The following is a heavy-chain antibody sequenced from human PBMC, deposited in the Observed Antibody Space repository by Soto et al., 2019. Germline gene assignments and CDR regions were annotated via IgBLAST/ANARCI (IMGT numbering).Heavy chain of an antibody. J-gene: IGHJ4*02. CDR1: GFTFSSYA. Sequence: GGSLRLSCAASGFTFSSYAMSWVRQAPGKGLEWDSAISGSGGSTYYADSVKGRFTISRDNSKNTLYLQMNSLRAEDTAVYSCATNGRYIVVVPAAIHAWLDYWGQGTLVTVSS. CDR2: ISGSGGST. CDR3: ATNGRYIVVVPAAIHAWLDY. V-gene: IGHV3-23*01. D-gene: IGHD2-2*01.